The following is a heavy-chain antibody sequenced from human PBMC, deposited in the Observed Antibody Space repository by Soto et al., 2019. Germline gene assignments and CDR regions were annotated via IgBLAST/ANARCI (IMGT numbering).Heavy chain of an antibody. Sequence: QVQLQESGPGLVKPSETLSLTCTVSGGSISSYYWSWIRQPPGKGLEWIGYIYYGGSTNYNPSLKSRATISVDTSKNQFSLKLSSVTAADTAVYYCARMLWFGESTSFDYWGQGTLVTVSS. V-gene: IGHV4-59*01. J-gene: IGHJ4*02. CDR3: ARMLWFGESTSFDY. CDR1: GGSISSYY. D-gene: IGHD3-10*01. CDR2: IYYGGST.